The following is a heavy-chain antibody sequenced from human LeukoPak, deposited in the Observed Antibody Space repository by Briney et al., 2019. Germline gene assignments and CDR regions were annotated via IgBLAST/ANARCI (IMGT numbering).Heavy chain of an antibody. CDR1: GYTFTSYG. D-gene: IGHD3-22*01. CDR2: ISAYNGNT. J-gene: IGHJ4*02. CDR3: ARDRSGGFYYLLGYFDY. V-gene: IGHV1-18*01. Sequence: ASVKVSCKASGYTFTSYGISWVRQAPGQGFEWMGWISAYNGNTNYAQKFQGRVTVTTDTSTSTAYMDLRSLRSDDTAVYFCARDRSGGFYYLLGYFDYWGQGTLVTVLS.